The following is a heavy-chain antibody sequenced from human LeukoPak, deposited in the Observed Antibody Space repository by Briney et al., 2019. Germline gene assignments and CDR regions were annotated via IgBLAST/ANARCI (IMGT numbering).Heavy chain of an antibody. V-gene: IGHV1-2*02. CDR2: INPNSGGT. D-gene: IGHD3-9*01. CDR3: AREEKNYDISVH. J-gene: IGHJ4*02. CDR1: GYTFTGYY. Sequence: ASVKVSCKASGYTFTGYYMHWVRQAPGQGLEWMGWINPNSGGTNYAQKFQGRVTMTRDTSISTAYMELSRLRSGDTAVYYCAREEKNYDISVHWGQGTLVTVSS.